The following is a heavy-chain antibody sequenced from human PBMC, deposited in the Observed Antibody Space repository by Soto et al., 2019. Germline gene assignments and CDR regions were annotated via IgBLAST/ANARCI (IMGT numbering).Heavy chain of an antibody. D-gene: IGHD3-3*01. CDR1: GFTFSNYA. Sequence: GGSLRLSCATSGFTFSNYAMSWVRQAPGKGLEWVSAISARGASTYYADSVKGRFTISTDNSKNTLYLQMNSLRAEDTAVYYCAHPLIRLLAWPYRHWGQGTLVTVST. CDR3: AHPLIRLLAWPYRH. J-gene: IGHJ4*02. CDR2: ISARGAST. V-gene: IGHV3-23*01.